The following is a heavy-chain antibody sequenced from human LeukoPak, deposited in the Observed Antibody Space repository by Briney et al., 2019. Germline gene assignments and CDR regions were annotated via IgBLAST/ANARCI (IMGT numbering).Heavy chain of an antibody. CDR3: ARVRYGDYTG. CDR1: GFTFSTYW. D-gene: IGHD3-3*01. J-gene: IGHJ4*02. V-gene: IGHV3-74*01. CDR2: LSSDGTTT. Sequence: PGGFLRLSCAASGFTFSTYWMHWVRQAPGKGLVWVARLSSDGTTTTYAESVKGRFIISRDNVRNTLYLQMHSLRVEDTAVYYCARVRYGDYTGWGQGTLVTVFS.